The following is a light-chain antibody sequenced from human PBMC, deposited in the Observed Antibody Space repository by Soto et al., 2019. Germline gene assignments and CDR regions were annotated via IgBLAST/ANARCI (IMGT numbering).Light chain of an antibody. V-gene: IGKV3-11*01. CDR1: QSVSRY. J-gene: IGKJ5*01. CDR3: HQRSNRLSIT. Sequence: DIVLTQSPATLSLSPGERATLSCRASQSVSRYLAWYQQKPGQAPRLLIYDASNRATGIPARFSGSGSGTDFTLTISRPEAEDFAIYYCHQRSNRLSITFGQGTRLEIK. CDR2: DAS.